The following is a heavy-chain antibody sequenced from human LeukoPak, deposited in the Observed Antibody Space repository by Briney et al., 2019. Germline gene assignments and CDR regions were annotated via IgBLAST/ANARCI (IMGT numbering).Heavy chain of an antibody. CDR3: ARASETHWGSPGTFDI. CDR2: IYYSGST. Sequence: SETLSLTCTVSGGSISSGDYYWSWIRQPPGKGLGWIGYIYYSGSTYYNPSLKSRVTISVDTSKNQFSLKLSSVTAADTAVYYCARASETHWGSPGTFDIWGQGTMVTVSS. D-gene: IGHD7-27*01. CDR1: GGSISSGDYY. V-gene: IGHV4-30-4*08. J-gene: IGHJ3*02.